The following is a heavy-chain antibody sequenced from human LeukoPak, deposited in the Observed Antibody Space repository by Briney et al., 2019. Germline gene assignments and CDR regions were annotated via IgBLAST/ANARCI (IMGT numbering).Heavy chain of an antibody. CDR3: ARDGPADGNYYYMDV. J-gene: IGHJ6*03. CDR2: ISSSGSTI. V-gene: IGHV3-48*03. CDR1: GFTFSSYE. D-gene: IGHD1-14*01. Sequence: GSLRLSCAASGFTFSSYEMNWVRQAPGKGLEWVSYISSSGSTIYYADSVKGRFTISRDNAKNSLYLQMSSLRAEDTAVYYCARDGPADGNYYYMDVWGKGTTVTVSS.